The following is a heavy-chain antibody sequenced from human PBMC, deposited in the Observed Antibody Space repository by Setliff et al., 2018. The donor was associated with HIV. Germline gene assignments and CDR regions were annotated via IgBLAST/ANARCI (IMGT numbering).Heavy chain of an antibody. CDR1: GGSISSYY. Sequence: PSETLSLTCTVSGGSISSYYWSWIRQPPGKGLEWIGYIYNTGSTYHSPSLESRVTISIDTSKNQFSLKLSSVTAADTAVYYCARDRDIVVVPASPQGYYYYMDVWGKGTTVTVSS. D-gene: IGHD2-2*01. CDR2: IYNTGST. CDR3: ARDRDIVVVPASPQGYYYYMDV. J-gene: IGHJ6*03. V-gene: IGHV4-59*12.